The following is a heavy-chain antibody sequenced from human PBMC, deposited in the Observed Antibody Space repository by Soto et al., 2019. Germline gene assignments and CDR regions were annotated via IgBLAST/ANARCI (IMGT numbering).Heavy chain of an antibody. CDR2: IYYSGST. D-gene: IGHD5-12*01. CDR1: GGSISSYY. Sequence: QVQLQESGPGLVKPSETLSLMCTVSGGSISSYYWSWIRQPPGKGLEWIGYIYYSGSTNYNPSLMSRVTIPVDTSKNQSSLKLSSVTAADTAVYYCARERRDGYKHYFDYWGQGTLVTVSS. CDR3: ARERRDGYKHYFDY. J-gene: IGHJ4*02. V-gene: IGHV4-59*01.